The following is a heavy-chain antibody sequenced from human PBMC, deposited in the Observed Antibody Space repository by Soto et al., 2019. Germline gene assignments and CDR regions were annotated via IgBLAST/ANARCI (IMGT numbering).Heavy chain of an antibody. J-gene: IGHJ4*02. D-gene: IGHD3-22*01. CDR1: GYTFTNND. CDR2: ISPYSGKT. Sequence: QIQLVQSGTEVRKPGASAKVSCKTSGYTFTNNDVCWVRQTPGQGLEWMGWISPYSGKTNYARKFKDRVTITTDTSTSTVYMELASLTSDDPAVYYCAREGLLLLPDYWGQGTLVTVSS. V-gene: IGHV1-18*01. CDR3: AREGLLLLPDY.